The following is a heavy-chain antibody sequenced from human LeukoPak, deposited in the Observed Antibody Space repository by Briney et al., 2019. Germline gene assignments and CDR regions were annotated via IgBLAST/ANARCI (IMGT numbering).Heavy chain of an antibody. V-gene: IGHV1-69*13. Sequence: ASVKVSCEASGGTFSSYAISWVRQAPGQGLEWMGGIIPIFGTANYAQKFQGGVTITADESTSTAYMELSSLRSEDTAVYYCARDQYQLLTGAFDYWGQGTLVTVSS. CDR3: ARDQYQLLTGAFDY. J-gene: IGHJ4*02. CDR2: IIPIFGTA. D-gene: IGHD2-2*01. CDR1: GGTFSSYA.